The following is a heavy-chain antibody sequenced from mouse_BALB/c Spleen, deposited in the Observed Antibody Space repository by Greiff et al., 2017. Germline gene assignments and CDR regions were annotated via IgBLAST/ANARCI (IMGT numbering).Heavy chain of an antibody. J-gene: IGHJ2*01. D-gene: IGHD1-1*01. V-gene: IGHV2-2*02. CDR3: ARKGYGSGFDY. CDR2: LWSGGST. Sequence: QVQLQQSGPGLVQPSQTLSITCTVSGFSLTSYDVHWVRQSPGQGLEWLGVLWSGGSTDYNAAFISRLSISKDNSKSQVFFKMNSLQANDTAIYYCARKGYGSGFDYWGQGTALTVSS. CDR1: GFSLTSYD.